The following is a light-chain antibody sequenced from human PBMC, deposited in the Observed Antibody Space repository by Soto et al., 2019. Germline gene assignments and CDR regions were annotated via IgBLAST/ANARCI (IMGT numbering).Light chain of an antibody. CDR3: CSYAGSSTFYV. V-gene: IGLV1-40*01. CDR2: GNN. Sequence: QSVLTQPPSVSGAPGQKVTISCTRSSSNIGAAYDVHWYQHLPGTAPKLLIYGNNNRPSGVPDRFSGSKSGTSASLTISGLQAEDEADYYCCSYAGSSTFYVFGTGTKVTVL. CDR1: SSNIGAAYD. J-gene: IGLJ1*01.